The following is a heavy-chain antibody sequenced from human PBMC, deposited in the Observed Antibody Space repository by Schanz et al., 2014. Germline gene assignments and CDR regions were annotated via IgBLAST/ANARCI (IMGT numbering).Heavy chain of an antibody. V-gene: IGHV1-18*01. CDR1: GYTFSSYG. D-gene: IGHD6-13*01. J-gene: IGHJ4*02. CDR2: INGYNGHT. CDR3: ASSGAGYNSSWDFDY. Sequence: QVQLVQSGAEAKKPGASVKVSCKASGYTFSSYGITWVRQAPGQGLEWMGWINGYNGHTLYAQKFQGRVTITADNATFTAYMVVSSLRSEDTAVYYCASSGAGYNSSWDFDYWGQGTLVTVSS.